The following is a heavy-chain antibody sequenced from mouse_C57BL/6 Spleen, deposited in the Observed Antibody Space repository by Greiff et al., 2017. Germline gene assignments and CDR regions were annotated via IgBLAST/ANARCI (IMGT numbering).Heavy chain of an antibody. CDR3: TRSTMIKRAWFAY. V-gene: IGHV14-4*01. J-gene: IGHJ3*01. CDR1: GFNIKDDY. D-gene: IGHD2-4*01. Sequence: EVQLQQSGAELVRPGASVKLSCTASGFNIKDDYMHWVKQRPEQGLEWIGWIDPENGDTEYASKFQGKATITADTSSNTAYLQLSSLTSEDTAVYYCTRSTMIKRAWFAYWGQGTLVTVSA. CDR2: IDPENGDT.